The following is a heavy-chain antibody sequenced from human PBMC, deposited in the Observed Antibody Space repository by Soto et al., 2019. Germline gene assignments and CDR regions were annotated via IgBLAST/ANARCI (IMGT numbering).Heavy chain of an antibody. V-gene: IGHV4-4*02. CDR2: IHHSVST. CDR1: IDSGTGYW. D-gene: IGHD3-16*01. J-gene: IGHJ4*02. CDR3: EKEGGFYCDY. Sequence: QVQLQESGPGLVQPSGILSLTCIVSIDSGTGYWCWVRQPPGKGLEWIGEIHHSVSTKYNLSLKGLVAISIDNSKNQFSLNLNSVAAADTAVYYCEKEGGFYCDYWGQGAMVTVSS.